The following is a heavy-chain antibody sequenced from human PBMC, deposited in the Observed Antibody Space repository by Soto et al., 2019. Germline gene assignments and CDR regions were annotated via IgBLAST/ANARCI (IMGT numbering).Heavy chain of an antibody. D-gene: IGHD3-22*01. V-gene: IGHV3-23*01. CDR1: GFTFSSYA. Sequence: PGGSLRLSCAASGFTFSSYAMSWVRQAPGKGLEWFSAISGSVGSTYYADSVKGRFTISRDNSKNTLYLQMNSLRAEDTAVYYCANAEEYDSSGYYSHYWGQGTLVTVSS. J-gene: IGHJ4*02. CDR2: ISGSVGST. CDR3: ANAEEYDSSGYYSHY.